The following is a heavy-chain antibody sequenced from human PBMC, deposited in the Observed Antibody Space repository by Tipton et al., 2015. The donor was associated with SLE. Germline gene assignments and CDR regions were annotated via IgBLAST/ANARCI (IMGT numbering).Heavy chain of an antibody. CDR1: GGSVSGGGYS. V-gene: IGHV4-30-2*01. Sequence: LSCAVSGGSVSGGGYSWSWIRQPPGKGLEWIGNIFHSGSTYYSPSLKSRVIMSVDRFKNQFSLNLTSVTAADTAVYYCARLYPMSTFDVWGRGALVTVSS. D-gene: IGHD2/OR15-2a*01. J-gene: IGHJ2*01. CDR3: ARLYPMSTFDV. CDR2: IFHSGST.